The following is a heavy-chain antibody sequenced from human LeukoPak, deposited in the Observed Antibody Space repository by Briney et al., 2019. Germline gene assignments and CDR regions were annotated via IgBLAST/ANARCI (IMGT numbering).Heavy chain of an antibody. J-gene: IGHJ4*02. Sequence: ASVKVSCKASGYTFTSYGISWVRQAPGQGLEWMGWISAYNGNTNYAQKLQGRVTMTTDTSTSTAYMELRSLRSDDTAVYYCARKLYYDFWSGTDYWGQGTLVAVSS. V-gene: IGHV1-18*01. CDR1: GYTFTSYG. CDR2: ISAYNGNT. CDR3: ARKLYYDFWSGTDY. D-gene: IGHD3-3*01.